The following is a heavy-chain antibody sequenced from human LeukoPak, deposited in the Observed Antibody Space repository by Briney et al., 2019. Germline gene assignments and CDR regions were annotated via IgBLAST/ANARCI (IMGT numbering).Heavy chain of an antibody. J-gene: IGHJ4*01. CDR3: ATAGSGDGLDY. D-gene: IGHD5-24*01. V-gene: IGHV1-69*04. CDR2: ISPIFGIA. Sequence: GASVKVSCKASGGTFSSYGISWVRQAPGQGLEWMGRISPIFGIANYAQKFQGRVTITADKATSTAHMELSSLTSEDTAVYCCATAGSGDGLDYWGQGTLVTVSS. CDR1: GGTFSSYG.